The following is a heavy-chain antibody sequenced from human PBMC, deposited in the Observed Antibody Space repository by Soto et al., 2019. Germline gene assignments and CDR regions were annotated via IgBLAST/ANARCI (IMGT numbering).Heavy chain of an antibody. CDR3: ARVRDWFDP. D-gene: IGHD3-3*01. V-gene: IGHV4-34*01. CDR2: IDHSGYT. Sequence: LTCAVYGWSFSGYYWNWIRQPPGKGLEWIGEIDHSGYTNYNPSLKSRVTISVDTSKNQFSLRLTSVTAADTAVYYCARVRDWFDPWGQGTLVTVSS. J-gene: IGHJ5*02. CDR1: GWSFSGYY.